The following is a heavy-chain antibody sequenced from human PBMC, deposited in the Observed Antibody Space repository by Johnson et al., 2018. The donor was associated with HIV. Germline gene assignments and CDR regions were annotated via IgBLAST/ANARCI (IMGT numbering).Heavy chain of an antibody. J-gene: IGHJ3*02. Sequence: QVQLVESGGGVVQPGRSLRLSCAASGFTFSSYGMHWVRQAPGKGLEWVALIWYDGSNKYYADSVKGRFTISRDNSKNTLYLQMNSLRAEDTAVYYCAKDHRRGLRRHRVAYDAFDIWGRGTMVTVSS. V-gene: IGHV3-33*06. CDR2: IWYDGSNK. CDR1: GFTFSSYG. D-gene: IGHD4-17*01. CDR3: AKDHRRGLRRHRVAYDAFDI.